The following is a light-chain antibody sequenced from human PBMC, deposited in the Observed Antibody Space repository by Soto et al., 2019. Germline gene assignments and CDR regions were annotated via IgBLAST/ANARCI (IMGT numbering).Light chain of an antibody. Sequence: QSALTQPASVSGSPGQSITISCTGTSSDVGGYKYVSWYQQHPGKAPKLMIYEVSTRPSGVSYRFSAAKSGNTASLTMSGRQAEDEADDYCSSYTSSSTRVVFGGGTKLTVL. CDR2: EVS. CDR1: SSDVGGYKY. J-gene: IGLJ2*01. V-gene: IGLV2-14*01. CDR3: SSYTSSSTRVV.